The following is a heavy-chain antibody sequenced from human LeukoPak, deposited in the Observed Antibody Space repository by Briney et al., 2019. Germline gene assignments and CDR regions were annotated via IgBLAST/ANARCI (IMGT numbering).Heavy chain of an antibody. Sequence: GGSLRLSCAASGFTFSSYAMNWVRLAPGKGLEWISYISRTGNSIYYADSVKGRFTISRDSAKNSLYLQMNSLRAEDTAVYYCARGPYSSNWYVGYWGQGTLVTVAS. V-gene: IGHV3-48*03. CDR1: GFTFSSYA. CDR3: ARGPYSSNWYVGY. D-gene: IGHD6-13*01. CDR2: ISRTGNSI. J-gene: IGHJ4*02.